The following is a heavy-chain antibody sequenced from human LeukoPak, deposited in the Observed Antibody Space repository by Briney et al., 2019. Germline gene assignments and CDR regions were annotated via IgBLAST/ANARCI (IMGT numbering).Heavy chain of an antibody. CDR3: AKWQPYSGNYYLDV. D-gene: IGHD1-7*01. J-gene: IGHJ4*02. Sequence: GGSLTLSCAASGFTFSSYWMSWVRQAPGKGLEWVANIKEDGSVHYFVDSVKGRFTMSRDNAKHSLFLHMNSLRAEDSAVYYCAKWQPYSGNYYLDVWGQGTLVTVSS. CDR2: IKEDGSVH. V-gene: IGHV3-7*01. CDR1: GFTFSSYW.